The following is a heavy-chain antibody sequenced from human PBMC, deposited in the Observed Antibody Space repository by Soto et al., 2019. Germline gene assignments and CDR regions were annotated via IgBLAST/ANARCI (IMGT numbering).Heavy chain of an antibody. D-gene: IGHD1-7*01. CDR2: ISSSGSTI. CDR1: GCTFIIYE. J-gene: IGHJ5*02. CDR3: ARGKLEHNWFEP. V-gene: IGHV3-48*03. Sequence: EGALRRSGAAAGCTFIIYEINWFRQATGKGLEWVSYISSSGSTIYYADSVKCRFTISRDNAKNSLYLQLHSLRAEDTAFYYCARGKLEHNWFEPWGQSTLVTISS.